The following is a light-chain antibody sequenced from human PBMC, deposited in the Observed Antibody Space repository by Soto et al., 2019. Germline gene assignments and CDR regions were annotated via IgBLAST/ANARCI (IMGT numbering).Light chain of an antibody. CDR2: AAS. J-gene: IGKJ1*01. Sequence: DIQMTQSPSSLSASVGDRVTITCRASQGIRNDIGWYQQKPGRAPKRLIYAASSLQSGVPSRFSGSGSGTEFTLPISSLQPEDFATYYCLQHNSYPWTFGQGTKVEIK. CDR1: QGIRND. CDR3: LQHNSYPWT. V-gene: IGKV1-17*01.